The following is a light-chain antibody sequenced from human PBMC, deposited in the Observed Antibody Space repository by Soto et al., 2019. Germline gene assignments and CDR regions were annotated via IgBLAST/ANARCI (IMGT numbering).Light chain of an antibody. CDR3: TSYAGSNNHVV. J-gene: IGLJ2*01. CDR2: DVS. CDR1: RSDVGSYKY. Sequence: QSALTQPPSASGSPGQSVSISCTGRRSDVGSYKYVSWYQQHPGKAPKLMIYDVSKRPSGVPDRFSGSKSGNTASLTVSGLQAADEADYYCTSYAGSNNHVVFGGGTKLTVL. V-gene: IGLV2-8*01.